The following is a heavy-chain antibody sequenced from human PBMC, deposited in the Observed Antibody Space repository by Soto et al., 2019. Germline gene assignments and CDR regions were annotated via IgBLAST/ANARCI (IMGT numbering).Heavy chain of an antibody. D-gene: IGHD1-7*01. J-gene: IGHJ6*03. CDR2: TYYRSRWYN. V-gene: IGHV6-1*01. CDR1: GDSVSNNSAA. Sequence: SPTLSLTCAISGDSVSNNSAAWNWIRLSPSRGLEWLARTYYRSRWYNDYAVFVRSRITVNPDTSKNQFSLQLTSVTPEDTAVYYCAGTTSHQWYYMDVWGKGTTVTVSS. CDR3: AGTTSHQWYYMDV.